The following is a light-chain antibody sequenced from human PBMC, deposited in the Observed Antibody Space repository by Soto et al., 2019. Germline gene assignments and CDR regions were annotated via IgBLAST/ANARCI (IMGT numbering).Light chain of an antibody. CDR2: RAS. V-gene: IGKV3-20*01. CDR1: QSVSNNY. CDR3: PQYASSPST. J-gene: IGKJ2*01. Sequence: VLTQSPCALSLSRGERVTLSGRASQSVSNNYLAWYQQKPGQAPRLLIYRASNTATGIPDRFSGSASGTDFTLTLSRLEPQDVPVYYCPQYASSPSTFGLGT.